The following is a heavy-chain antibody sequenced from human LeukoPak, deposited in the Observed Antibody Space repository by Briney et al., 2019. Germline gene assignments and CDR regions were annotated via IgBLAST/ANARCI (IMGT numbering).Heavy chain of an antibody. CDR3: ARSVDESYYYYMDV. V-gene: IGHV1-18*01. Sequence: ASLKVSCKASGYTFTSYGISWVRQAPGQGLEWRGWISAYNGNTNYAQKLQGRVTMTTDTSTSTAYMELRSLRSDDTAVYYCARSVDESYYYYMDVWGKGTTVTVSS. CDR2: ISAYNGNT. J-gene: IGHJ6*03. CDR1: GYTFTSYG. D-gene: IGHD3/OR15-3a*01.